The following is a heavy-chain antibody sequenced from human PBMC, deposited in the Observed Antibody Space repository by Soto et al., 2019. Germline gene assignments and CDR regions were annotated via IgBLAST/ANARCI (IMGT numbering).Heavy chain of an antibody. J-gene: IGHJ4*02. Sequence: VGSLRLSGAASGFTFRTYAMSWVRQARGKGLEWVSSISGSGGATYYADSVKGRFTISRDNSKNTLYLRMNSLKAEDTAVYYCAKIEGGLRLGELSLYQDWGQGTLVTVSS. CDR1: GFTFRTYA. D-gene: IGHD3-16*02. CDR3: AKIEGGLRLGELSLYQD. V-gene: IGHV3-23*01. CDR2: ISGSGGAT.